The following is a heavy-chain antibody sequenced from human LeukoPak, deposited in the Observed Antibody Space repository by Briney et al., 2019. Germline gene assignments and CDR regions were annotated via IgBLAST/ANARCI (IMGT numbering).Heavy chain of an antibody. J-gene: IGHJ4*02. Sequence: ASVTVSCKVSGYTLTELSMHWVRQAPGKGLEWMGGFDPEDGETIYAQKFQGRVTMTEDTSTDTAYMELSSLRSEDTAVYYCATVWAGSDPFEYWGQGTLVTVSS. D-gene: IGHD5-12*01. V-gene: IGHV1-24*01. CDR2: FDPEDGET. CDR1: GYTLTELS. CDR3: ATVWAGSDPFEY.